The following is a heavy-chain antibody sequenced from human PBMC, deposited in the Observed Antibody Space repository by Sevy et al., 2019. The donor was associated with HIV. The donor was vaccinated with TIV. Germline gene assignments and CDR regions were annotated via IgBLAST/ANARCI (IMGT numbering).Heavy chain of an antibody. CDR3: ATTKDYYDSSGSPFDY. Sequence: ASVKVSCKVSGYTLSELSMHWVRQAPGKGLEWMGSFDPEDGEILDAQKLQGRITMTEDKSTNTAYMELSSLRSDDTAVYYCATTKDYYDSSGSPFDYWCQGTLVTVSS. J-gene: IGHJ4*02. V-gene: IGHV1-24*01. CDR2: FDPEDGEI. D-gene: IGHD3-22*01. CDR1: GYTLSELS.